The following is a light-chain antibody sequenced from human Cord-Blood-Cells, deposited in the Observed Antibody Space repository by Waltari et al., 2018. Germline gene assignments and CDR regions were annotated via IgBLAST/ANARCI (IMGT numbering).Light chain of an antibody. V-gene: IGKV1-5*03. CDR2: KAS. J-gene: IGKJ1*01. Sequence: QSPSTLSASVGDRVTITCRASQSISSWLAWYQQKPGKAPKLLIYKASSLESGVPSRFSGSGSGTEFTLTISSLQPDDFATYYCQQYNSYSTFGQGTKVEIK. CDR1: QSISSW. CDR3: QQYNSYST.